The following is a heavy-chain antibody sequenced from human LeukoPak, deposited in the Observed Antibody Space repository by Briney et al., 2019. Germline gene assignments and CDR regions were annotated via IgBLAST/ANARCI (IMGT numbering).Heavy chain of an antibody. J-gene: IGHJ6*02. CDR2: INWNGGST. Sequence: GGSLRLSCAASGFTFDDYGMSWVRQAPGKGLEWVSGINWNGGSTGYADSVKGRFTISRDNAKNTLYLQMNTLGAEDTALYYCVRGSTDWNGMDVWGQGTTVTVSS. V-gene: IGHV3-20*04. CDR1: GFTFDDYG. CDR3: VRGSTDWNGMDV. D-gene: IGHD6-19*01.